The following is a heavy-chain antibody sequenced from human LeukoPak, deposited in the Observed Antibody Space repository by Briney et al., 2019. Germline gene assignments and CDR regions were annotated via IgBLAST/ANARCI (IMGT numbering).Heavy chain of an antibody. CDR1: GFTFSSYS. J-gene: IGHJ6*02. CDR3: ARALGAAAAYPTDV. D-gene: IGHD6-13*01. CDR2: ISSSSSYI. V-gene: IGHV3-21*01. Sequence: PGGSLRLSCAASGFTFSSYSMNWVRPAPGKGLEWVSSISSSSSYIYYADSVKGRFTISRDNAKNSLYLQMNSLRAEDTAVYYCARALGAAAAYPTDVWGQGTTVTVS.